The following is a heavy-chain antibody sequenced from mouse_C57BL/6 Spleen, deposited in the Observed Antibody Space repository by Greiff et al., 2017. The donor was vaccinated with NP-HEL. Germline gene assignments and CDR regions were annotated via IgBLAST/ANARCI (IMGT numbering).Heavy chain of an antibody. CDR2: IDPSDSYT. Sequence: QVQLQQPGAELVMPGASVKLSCKASGYTFTSYWMHWVKQRPGPGLEWIGEIDPSDSYTNYNQKFKGKSTLTVDKSSSTAYMQLSSLTSEDSAVYYCARSDWPFDYWGQGTTLTVSS. J-gene: IGHJ2*01. CDR3: ARSDWPFDY. CDR1: GYTFTSYW. D-gene: IGHD4-1*01. V-gene: IGHV1-69*01.